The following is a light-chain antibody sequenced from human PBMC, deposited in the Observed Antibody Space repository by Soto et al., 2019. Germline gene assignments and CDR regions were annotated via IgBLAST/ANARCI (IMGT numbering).Light chain of an antibody. CDR3: QQRSKWPIT. V-gene: IGKV3-11*01. CDR2: GAS. J-gene: IGKJ5*01. Sequence: EIVLTQSPATLSVSPGERATLCCWASQSVRSNLAWYQQKPGQGPRLLIFGASTRATNIPARFSGSGSGTGFTLTISSLEPEDFAVYYCQQRSKWPITFGQGTRLEIK. CDR1: QSVRSN.